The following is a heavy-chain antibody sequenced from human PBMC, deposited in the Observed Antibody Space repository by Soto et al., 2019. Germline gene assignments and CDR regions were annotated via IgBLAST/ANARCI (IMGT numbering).Heavy chain of an antibody. V-gene: IGHV3-7*03. D-gene: IGHD2-8*01. CDR1: GFRFSPYW. CDR2: INNDGSEK. CDR3: ARGSNQDY. J-gene: IGHJ4*02. Sequence: EVQLVESGGDLVQPGGSLRLSCVASGFRFSPYWMSWVRQAPGRGLQWVATINNDGSEKYYADSVKGRFTISRDNARDSLYLQLTSLRAEDTAIYYCARGSNQDYWGQGTLVAVSS.